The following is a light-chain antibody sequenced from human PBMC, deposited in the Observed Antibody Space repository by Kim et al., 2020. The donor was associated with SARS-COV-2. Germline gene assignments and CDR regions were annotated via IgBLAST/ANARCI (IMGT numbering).Light chain of an antibody. CDR2: YDS. V-gene: IGLV3-21*04. J-gene: IGLJ2*01. Sequence: PGRRARITCGGPSIGSKGVHWYQQRPGQAPVLVISYDSVRPSGIPERFSGSNAGNTATVTISRVEAGDEADYYCQVWDSSDDHRVVFGGGTKLTVL. CDR1: SIGSKG. CDR3: QVWDSSDDHRVV.